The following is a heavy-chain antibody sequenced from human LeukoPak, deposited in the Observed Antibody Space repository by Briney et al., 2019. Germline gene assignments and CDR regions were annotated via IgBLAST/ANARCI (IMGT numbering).Heavy chain of an antibody. CDR3: ATIGGNRGYSYGYYYYYMDV. Sequence: PSETLSLTCAVYGGSFSGYYWSWIRQPPGKGLEWIGEINHSGSTNYNPSLKSRVTISVDTSKNQFSLKLSSVTAADTAVYYCATIGGNRGYSYGYYYYYMDVWGKGTTVTVSS. CDR1: GGSFSGYY. CDR2: INHSGST. V-gene: IGHV4-34*01. D-gene: IGHD5-18*01. J-gene: IGHJ6*03.